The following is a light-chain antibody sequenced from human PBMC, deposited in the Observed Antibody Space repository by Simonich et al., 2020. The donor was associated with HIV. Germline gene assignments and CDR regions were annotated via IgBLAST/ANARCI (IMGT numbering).Light chain of an antibody. CDR3: QQCNNWPPT. CDR2: GAS. CDR1: PGVGIN. Sequence: ELVMTQSPATLSVSPGESATLSCRASPGVGINLAWYQQKPGQAPRLLIYGASTRATGIPARVSGSGSGTEFTLTISSMQSEDFAVYYCQQCNNWPPTFGQGTKVEIK. J-gene: IGKJ1*01. V-gene: IGKV3-15*01.